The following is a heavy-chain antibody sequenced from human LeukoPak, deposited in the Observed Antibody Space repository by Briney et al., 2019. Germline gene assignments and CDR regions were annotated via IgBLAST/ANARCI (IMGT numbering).Heavy chain of an antibody. D-gene: IGHD5-12*01. CDR1: GYTFSSYG. V-gene: IGHV1-18*01. Sequence: ASVTVSCKASGYTFSSYGISWVRQAPGQGLEWMGRISAYNGNTNYAQKFQGRVTMTTDTSTTTAYMELRSLRSDDTAVYYCAREQGGYSGSADYWGQGTLVTVSS. CDR2: ISAYNGNT. J-gene: IGHJ4*02. CDR3: AREQGGYSGSADY.